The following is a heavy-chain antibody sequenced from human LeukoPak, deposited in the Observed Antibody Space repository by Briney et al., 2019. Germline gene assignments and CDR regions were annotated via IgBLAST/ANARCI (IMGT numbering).Heavy chain of an antibody. D-gene: IGHD3-3*01. Sequence: GASVKVSCKASGYTFTGYYMHWVRQAPGQGLEWMGWINPNSGGTNYAQKFQGRVTMTRDTSISTAYMELSRLRSDDTAVYYCARGTSITIFGVAIPYYFDYWGQGTLVTVSS. CDR3: ARGTSITIFGVAIPYYFDY. J-gene: IGHJ4*02. CDR2: INPNSGGT. V-gene: IGHV1-2*02. CDR1: GYTFTGYY.